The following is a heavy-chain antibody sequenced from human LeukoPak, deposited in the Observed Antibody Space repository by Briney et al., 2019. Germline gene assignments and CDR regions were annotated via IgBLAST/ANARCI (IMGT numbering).Heavy chain of an antibody. D-gene: IGHD3-22*01. J-gene: IGHJ4*02. CDR2: ISAYNGNT. CDR3: ARDPRGYYDTAFDY. V-gene: IGHV1-18*01. CDR1: GYTFTSYG. Sequence: ASVKVSCKASGYTFTSYGISWVRQAPGQGLEWMGWISAYNGNTNYAQKFQGRVTMTRDTSTSTVYMELSSLRSEDTAVYYCARDPRGYYDTAFDYWGQGTLVTVSS.